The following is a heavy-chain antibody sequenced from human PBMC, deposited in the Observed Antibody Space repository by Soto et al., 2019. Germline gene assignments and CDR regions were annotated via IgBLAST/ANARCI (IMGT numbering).Heavy chain of an antibody. Sequence: SPTRSLPCXISGDSVSSNSAAWNWIRQSPSRGLEWLGRTYYRSKWYNDYAVSVKSRITINPDTSKNQFSLQLNSVTPEDTAVYYCAREEEIAVAGNNWFDPWGQGTLVTVSS. CDR3: AREEEIAVAGNNWFDP. V-gene: IGHV6-1*01. CDR1: GDSVSSNSAA. D-gene: IGHD6-19*01. CDR2: TYYRSKWYN. J-gene: IGHJ5*02.